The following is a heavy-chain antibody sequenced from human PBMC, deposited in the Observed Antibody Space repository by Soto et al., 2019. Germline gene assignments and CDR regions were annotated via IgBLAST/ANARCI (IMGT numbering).Heavy chain of an antibody. J-gene: IGHJ5*02. CDR1: GYNFMRYG. CDR3: ARWISGGYSDWFEP. D-gene: IGHD1-26*01. V-gene: IGHV1-18*04. CDR2: INVDNGET. Sequence: QVQLVQSGAEVKKPGASVKVSCKASGYNFMRYGFKWVRQAPGQGLEWMGWINVDNGETKYPQKIQGRVTMTTDTSTSTVYMELRSLTSDDPAVYYCARWISGGYSDWFEPWGHGTRVTVSS.